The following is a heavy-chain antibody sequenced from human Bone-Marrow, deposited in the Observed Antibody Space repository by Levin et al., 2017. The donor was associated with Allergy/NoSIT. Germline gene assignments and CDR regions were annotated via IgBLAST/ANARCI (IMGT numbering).Heavy chain of an antibody. CDR3: ARETTYYFDNGGDLRAGWYFDL. D-gene: IGHD3-22*01. CDR2: ISSGSGTS. V-gene: IGHV3-48*01. J-gene: IGHJ2*01. Sequence: GESLKISCAASGFSFNTYNMHWVRQAPGKGLECISYISSGSGTSDYADSVKGRFTISRDNANNSMYLQMNSLRAEDTAVYYCARETTYYFDNGGDLRAGWYFDLWGRGTLVTVSS. CDR1: GFSFNTYN.